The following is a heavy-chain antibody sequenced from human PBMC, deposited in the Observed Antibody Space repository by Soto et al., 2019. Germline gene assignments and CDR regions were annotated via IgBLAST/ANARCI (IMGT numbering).Heavy chain of an antibody. CDR3: AKAYSNSWPNDWFDP. D-gene: IGHD6-13*01. Sequence: EVQLLESEGGWLQPGGSLRLSCAASGFTFSRYAMNWISQAPGKGLEWVSGITGSGAGSYYSDSVKGRFTISRDNSKNTLYLQMNSLRAEDTAVYYCAKAYSNSWPNDWFDPWGQGTLVTVSS. V-gene: IGHV3-23*01. J-gene: IGHJ5*02. CDR1: GFTFSRYA. CDR2: ITGSGAGS.